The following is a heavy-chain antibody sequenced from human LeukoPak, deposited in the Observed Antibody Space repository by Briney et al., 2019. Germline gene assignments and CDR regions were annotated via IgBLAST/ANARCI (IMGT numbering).Heavy chain of an antibody. J-gene: IGHJ6*04. CDR1: GFTFSSYE. D-gene: IGHD5-24*01. V-gene: IGHV3-23*01. CDR3: AVDGREIGWNYGMDV. CDR2: ISGSGGST. Sequence: PGGSLRLSCAASGFTFSSYEMNWVRQAPGKGLEWVSTISGSGGSTYYADSVKGRFTISRDNSKNTLYLQMNSLRVEDTAVYYCAVDGREIGWNYGMDVWGKGTTVTVSS.